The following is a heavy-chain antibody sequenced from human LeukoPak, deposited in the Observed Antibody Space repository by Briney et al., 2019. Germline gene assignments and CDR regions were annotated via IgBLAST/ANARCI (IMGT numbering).Heavy chain of an antibody. Sequence: GGSLRLSCAASGFTFSSYWMSWVRQAPGKGLEWVANIKQDGSEKYHVDSVKGRFTISRDNAKNSLYLQMNSLRAEDTAVYYCARYYDSSGYVKDWFDPWGQGTLVTVSS. CDR2: IKQDGSEK. CDR1: GFTFSSYW. V-gene: IGHV3-7*01. D-gene: IGHD3-22*01. J-gene: IGHJ5*02. CDR3: ARYYDSSGYVKDWFDP.